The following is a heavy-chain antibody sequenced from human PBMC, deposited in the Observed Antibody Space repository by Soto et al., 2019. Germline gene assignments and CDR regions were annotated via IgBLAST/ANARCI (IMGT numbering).Heavy chain of an antibody. D-gene: IGHD6-13*01. CDR1: GFTFSSYG. J-gene: IGHJ6*02. CDR3: ATDLATGAAYYYYYGMDV. V-gene: IGHV3-30*03. CDR2: ISYDGSNK. Sequence: VGSLRLSCAASGFTFSSYGMHWVRQAPGKGLEWVAVISYDGSNKYYADSVKGRFTISRDNSKNTLYLQMNSLRAEDTAVYYCATDLATGAAYYYYYGMDVWCPGTTVTLFS.